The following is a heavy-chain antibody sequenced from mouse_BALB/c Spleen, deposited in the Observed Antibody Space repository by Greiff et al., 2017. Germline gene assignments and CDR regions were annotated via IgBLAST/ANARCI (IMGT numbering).Heavy chain of an antibody. J-gene: IGHJ2*01. CDR1: GYSITSGYY. D-gene: IGHD2-1*01. CDR3: ARDSNYGNYLDY. CDR2: ISYDGSN. V-gene: IGHV3-6*02. Sequence: VQLKESGPGLVKPSQSLSLTCSVTGYSITSGYYWNWIRQFPGNKLEWMGYISYDGSNNYNPSLKNRISITRDTSKNQFFLKLNSVTTEDTATYYCARDSNYGNYLDYWGQGTTLTVSS.